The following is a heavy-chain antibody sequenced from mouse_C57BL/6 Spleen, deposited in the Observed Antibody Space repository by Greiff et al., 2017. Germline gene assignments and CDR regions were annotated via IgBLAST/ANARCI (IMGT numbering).Heavy chain of an antibody. CDR2: IDPSDSET. D-gene: IGHD1-1*01. V-gene: IGHV1-52*01. CDR1: GYTFTSYW. CDR3: ARGLYYYGSRRSYAMDY. J-gene: IGHJ4*01. Sequence: VQLQQPGAELVRPGSSVKLSCKASGYTFTSYWMHWVKQRPIQGLEWIGNIDPSDSETHYNQKFKDKATLTVDKSSSTAYMQLSSLTSEDSAVYYCARGLYYYGSRRSYAMDYWGQGTSVTVSS.